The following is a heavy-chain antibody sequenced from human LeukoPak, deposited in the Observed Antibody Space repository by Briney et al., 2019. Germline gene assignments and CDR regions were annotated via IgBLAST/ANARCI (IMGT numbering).Heavy chain of an antibody. CDR2: ISPSNGNT. CDR1: GYTFRSYS. D-gene: IGHD1/OR15-1a*01. V-gene: IGHV1-18*01. Sequence: ASVKVSCKASGYTFRSYSISWVRQAPGQGLEWMGWISPSNGNTNYAQKLQDRVTMTTDTSTRTVYMELRSLRPDDTAVYYCARDSGWELEQFYFDYWGQGTLVTVSS. J-gene: IGHJ4*02. CDR3: ARDSGWELEQFYFDY.